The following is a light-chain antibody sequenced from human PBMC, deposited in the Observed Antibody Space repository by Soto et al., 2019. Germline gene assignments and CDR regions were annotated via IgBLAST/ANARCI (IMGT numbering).Light chain of an antibody. CDR3: QQPYTTPIT. CDR1: TLVLARAKNHNF. J-gene: IGKJ5*01. V-gene: IGKV4-1*01. CDR2: WAS. Sequence: DMGMTQSQDSLAVSLGERAPIPCKSSTLVLARAKNHNFLTWYQQKPGQPPKLLIYWASTRESGVPDRFTGSGSATDFTLSISSRQTEDVAVEYFQQPYTTPITFDQGTRLEI.